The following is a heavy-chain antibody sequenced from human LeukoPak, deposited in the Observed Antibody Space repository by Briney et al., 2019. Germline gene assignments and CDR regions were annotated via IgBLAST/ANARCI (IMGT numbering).Heavy chain of an antibody. CDR2: IYHGGST. CDR1: GYSISSGYY. D-gene: IGHD6-19*01. J-gene: IGHJ5*02. V-gene: IGHV4-38-2*02. CDR3: ARSLHSGWFSPFDP. Sequence: KSSETLSLTCTVSGYSISSGYYWGWIRQPPGKGLEWIGSIYHGGSTYYNPSLKSRVTISVDTSKNQFSLKLSSVTAADTAVYYCARSLHSGWFSPFDPWGQGTLVTVSS.